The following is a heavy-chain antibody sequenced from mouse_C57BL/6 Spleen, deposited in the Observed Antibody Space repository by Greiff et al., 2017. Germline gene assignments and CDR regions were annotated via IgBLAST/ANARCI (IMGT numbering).Heavy chain of an antibody. CDR1: GFSLTSYG. V-gene: IGHV2-5*01. Sequence: VQGVESGPGLVQPSQSLSITCTVSGFSLTSYGVHWVRQSPGKGLEWLGVIWRGGSTDYNAAFMSSLSITKDNSKSQVFFKMNSLQADDTAIYYCAKNPFGYYGGYFGVWGTGTTVTVSS. CDR3: AKNPFGYYGGYFGV. J-gene: IGHJ1*03. CDR2: IWRGGST. D-gene: IGHD1-1*01.